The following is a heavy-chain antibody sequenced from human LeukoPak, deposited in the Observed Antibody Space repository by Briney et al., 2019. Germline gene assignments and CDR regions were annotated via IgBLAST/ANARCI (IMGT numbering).Heavy chain of an antibody. Sequence: GGSLRLSCAASGFIFSSYAMNWVRQAPGKGLEWVAVISGGGSTTIYADSVKGRFTISRDNAKNSLYLQMNSLRAEDTAVYYCSRLRGYSYGYAGYWGQGTLVTVSS. J-gene: IGHJ4*02. V-gene: IGHV3-48*04. CDR2: ISGGGSTT. CDR3: SRLRGYSYGYAGY. CDR1: GFIFSSYA. D-gene: IGHD5-18*01.